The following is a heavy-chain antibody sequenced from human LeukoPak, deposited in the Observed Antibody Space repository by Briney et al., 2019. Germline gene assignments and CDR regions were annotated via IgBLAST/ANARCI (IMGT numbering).Heavy chain of an antibody. V-gene: IGHV3-23*01. CDR2: ITGGGSGI. Sequence: GASLRLSCAASGFTFSNYAMSWVRQAPGKELEWVSAITGGGSGIYYADSVKSRFTISRDNSKNTLYLQINSLRAEDTAVYYCAKWGDYDVLTGYYVSDYWGQGTLVTVSS. J-gene: IGHJ4*02. CDR3: AKWGDYDVLTGYYVSDY. D-gene: IGHD3-9*01. CDR1: GFTFSNYA.